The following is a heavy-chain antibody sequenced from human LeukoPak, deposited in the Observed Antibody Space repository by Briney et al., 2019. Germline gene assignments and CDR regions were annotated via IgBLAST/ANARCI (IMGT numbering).Heavy chain of an antibody. J-gene: IGHJ4*02. Sequence: ASVKVSCKASGYTFTSSGISWVRQAPGQGLEGMGWISTSNDNTNYAQKLQGRVTMTTDTSTSTAYMELRSLRSDDTAVYYCAREGLTFGGVIVRYFDYWGQGTLVTVSS. D-gene: IGHD3-16*02. CDR2: ISTSNDNT. CDR1: GYTFTSSG. V-gene: IGHV1-18*01. CDR3: AREGLTFGGVIVRYFDY.